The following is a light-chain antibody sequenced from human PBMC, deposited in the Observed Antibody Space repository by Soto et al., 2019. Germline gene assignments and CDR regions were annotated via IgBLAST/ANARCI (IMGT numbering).Light chain of an antibody. Sequence: EVVMTQSPGTLSLSPGERATLSCRASQSVSSRLAWYQQKPGQAPRLLISGASSRATGIPDRFSGSGSRTDFTLTISRLEPEDFALYYCQQRSNWPLTFGGGTKVDNK. CDR3: QQRSNWPLT. CDR2: GAS. CDR1: QSVSSR. J-gene: IGKJ4*01. V-gene: IGKV3D-20*02.